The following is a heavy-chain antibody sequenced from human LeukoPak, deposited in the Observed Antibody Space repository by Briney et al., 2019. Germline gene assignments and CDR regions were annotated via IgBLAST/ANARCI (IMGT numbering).Heavy chain of an antibody. J-gene: IGHJ4*02. D-gene: IGHD5-18*01. Sequence: ASVKVSCKASGYTFTSFGISRVRQAPGQGLEWMGWISAYNGNTNSAQKFQGRVTMTTDTSTSTAYMELRSLRSDDTAVFYCVRDLGVDTSMIFFDYWGQGTLVTVSS. CDR1: GYTFTSFG. CDR2: ISAYNGNT. CDR3: VRDLGVDTSMIFFDY. V-gene: IGHV1-18*01.